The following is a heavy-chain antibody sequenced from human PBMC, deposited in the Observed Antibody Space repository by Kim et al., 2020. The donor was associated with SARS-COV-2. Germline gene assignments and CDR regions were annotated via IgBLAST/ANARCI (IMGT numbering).Heavy chain of an antibody. CDR1: GYSFTDFW. CDR2: VSPADSIT. J-gene: IGHJ3*01. Sequence: GESLKISCEGSGYSFTDFWIAWVRHMPGKGLEWMGIVSPADSITKYSPSFQGQVTISADKSISTAFLQWSSLKASDTALYYCARCHYYDSGVNYWANSFD. CDR3: ARCHYYDSGVNYWANSFD. D-gene: IGHD3-16*01. V-gene: IGHV5-51*01.